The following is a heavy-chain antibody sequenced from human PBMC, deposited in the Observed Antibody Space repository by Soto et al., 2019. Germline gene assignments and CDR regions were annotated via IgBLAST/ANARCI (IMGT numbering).Heavy chain of an antibody. CDR1: GFTFSSYA. V-gene: IGHV3-30-3*01. J-gene: IGHJ4*02. CDR3: ARKGGKSIGAGDLGRVVNYFDY. CDR2: ISYDGSNK. D-gene: IGHD2-21*01. Sequence: QVQLVESGGGVVQPGRSLRLSCAASGFTFSSYAMHWVRQAPGKGLEWVAVISYDGSNKYYADSVKGRFTISRDNSKNTLYLQMNSRRAEDTAVYYCARKGGKSIGAGDLGRVVNYFDYWGQGTLVTVSS.